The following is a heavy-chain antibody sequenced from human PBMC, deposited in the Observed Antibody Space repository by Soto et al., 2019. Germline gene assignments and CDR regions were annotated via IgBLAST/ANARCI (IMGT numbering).Heavy chain of an antibody. Sequence: QVQLVESGGGVVQPGRSLRLSCAASGFTFSSYAIHWVRQAPGKGLEWVAVISYDGSNKYYADSVKGRFTISRDNSKKTMNLEMKGLRTDDTAVYYWARGAGGGTSRVGQYYGMDVWGQGTTVTVSS. J-gene: IGHJ6*02. CDR2: ISYDGSNK. V-gene: IGHV3-30-3*01. D-gene: IGHD1-7*01. CDR1: GFTFSSYA. CDR3: ARGAGGGTSRVGQYYGMDV.